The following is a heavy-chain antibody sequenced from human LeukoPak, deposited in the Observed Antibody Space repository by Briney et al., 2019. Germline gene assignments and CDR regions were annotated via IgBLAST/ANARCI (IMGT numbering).Heavy chain of an antibody. CDR3: ARVDD. CDR2: IIPIFGTA. Sequence: GASLKLSCKASGCTFSSYGMSWVRQAPGQGLEWMGGIIPIFGTANYAQTFKGRVTITTDESTSTAYMELSSLRSEDTAVYYCARVDDWGQGTLVTVSS. V-gene: IGHV1-69*05. J-gene: IGHJ4*02. CDR1: GCTFSSYG.